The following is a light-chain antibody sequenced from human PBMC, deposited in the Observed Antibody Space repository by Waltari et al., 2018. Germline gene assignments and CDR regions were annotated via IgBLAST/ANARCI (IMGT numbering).Light chain of an antibody. V-gene: IGKV3-20*01. CDR1: QTVSSDY. CDR3: QQYGTSIA. CDR2: GAS. Sequence: IVLTQSPGTMSLSPGERATLSCRTSQTVSSDYVAWYQQRFGQAPRLLIYGASSRASGIPDMFSGSGSDTDFTLTISRVEPEDCAVYFCQQYGTSIAFGQGTRLEIK. J-gene: IGKJ5*01.